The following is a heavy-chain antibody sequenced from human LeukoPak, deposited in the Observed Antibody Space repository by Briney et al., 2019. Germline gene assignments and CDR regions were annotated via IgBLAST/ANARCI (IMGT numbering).Heavy chain of an antibody. J-gene: IGHJ5*02. D-gene: IGHD6-13*01. V-gene: IGHV3-30*01. CDR1: GFTFSSFA. CDR2: ISYDGSNK. CDR3: ARDAAARTSNNWFDP. Sequence: PGRSLRLSCAASGFTFSSFAIHWVRQAPGKGLEWVAVISYDGSNKYYADSVKGRFTISRDNSKNTLYLQMNSLRAEDTAVYYCARDAAARTSNNWFDPWGQGTLVTVSS.